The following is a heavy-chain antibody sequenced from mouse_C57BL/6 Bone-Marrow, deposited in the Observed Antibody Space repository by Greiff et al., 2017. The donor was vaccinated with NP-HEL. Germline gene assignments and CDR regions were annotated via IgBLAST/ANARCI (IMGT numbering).Heavy chain of an antibody. CDR2: ISYDGSN. D-gene: IGHD5-5*01. CDR1: GYSITSGYY. V-gene: IGHV3-6*01. CDR3: ARAHYPYYFDY. J-gene: IGHJ2*01. Sequence: DVQLQESGPGLVKPSQSLSLTCSVTGYSITSGYYWNWIRQFPGNKLEWMGYISYDGSNNYNPSLKNRISITRDTSKNQFFLKLNSVTTEDTATYYCARAHYPYYFDYWGQGTTLTVSS.